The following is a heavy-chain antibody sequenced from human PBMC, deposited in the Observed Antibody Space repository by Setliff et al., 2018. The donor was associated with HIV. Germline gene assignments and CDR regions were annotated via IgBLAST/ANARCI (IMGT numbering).Heavy chain of an antibody. CDR3: ARHRVITGSFDY. V-gene: IGHV4-39*01. CDR2: IYYSGSA. CDR1: DGSVRSSSYY. J-gene: IGHJ4*02. Sequence: PSETLSLTCTVSDGSVRSSSYYWGWIRPPPGKGLEWIGSIYYSGSAYYNPSLKSRVTISVDTSKNQFSLKLNSVTAADTAVFYCARHRVITGSFDYWGQGTLVTVSS. D-gene: IGHD3-10*01.